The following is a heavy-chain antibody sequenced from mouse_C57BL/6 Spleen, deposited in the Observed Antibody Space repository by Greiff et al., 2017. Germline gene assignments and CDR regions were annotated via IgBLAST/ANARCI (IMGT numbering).Heavy chain of an antibody. V-gene: IGHV1-64*01. Sequence: VQLQQPGAELVKPGASVKLSCKASGYTFTSYWMHWVKQRPGQGLEWIGMIHPNSGSTNYNEKFKSKATLTVDKSSSTAYMQLSSLTSEDSAVYYCASSDGDYAMDYWGQGTSVTVSS. CDR3: ASSDGDYAMDY. J-gene: IGHJ4*01. CDR1: GYTFTSYW. CDR2: IHPNSGST.